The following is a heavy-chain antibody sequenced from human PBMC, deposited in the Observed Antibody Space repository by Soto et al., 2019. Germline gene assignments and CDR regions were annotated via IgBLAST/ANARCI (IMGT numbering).Heavy chain of an antibody. CDR3: ARLYYDILYFDY. J-gene: IGHJ4*02. CDR1: GGSISSYY. V-gene: IGHV4-59*08. Sequence: SETLSLTCTVSGGSISSYYWSWIRQPPGKGLEWIGYIYYSGSTNYNPSLKSRVTISVDTSKNQFSLKLSSVTAADTAVYYCARLYYDILYFDYWGQGTLVTVSS. CDR2: IYYSGST. D-gene: IGHD3-9*01.